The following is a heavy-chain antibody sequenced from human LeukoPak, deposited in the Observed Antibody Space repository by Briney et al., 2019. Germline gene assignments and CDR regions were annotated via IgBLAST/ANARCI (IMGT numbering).Heavy chain of an antibody. V-gene: IGHV3-23*01. CDR2: ISGRGGHT. J-gene: IGHJ3*02. Sequence: GGSLRLSCAASGFIFRSYAMSWVRQAPGKGLEWVSAISGRGGHTYNADSVKGRFTISRDNSKNTLFLQINSLGAEDTAVYYCAVQWLLLGAFDIWGQGTMVTVSS. CDR1: GFIFRSYA. CDR3: AVQWLLLGAFDI. D-gene: IGHD3-22*01.